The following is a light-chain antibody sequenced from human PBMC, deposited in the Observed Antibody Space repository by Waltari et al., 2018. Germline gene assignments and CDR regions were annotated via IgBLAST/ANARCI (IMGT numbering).Light chain of an antibody. V-gene: IGKV1-12*01. J-gene: IGKJ4*01. CDR3: QQANSFPLT. Sequence: DIQMTQSPSSVSASVRYRVIITCRASQDISTWLAWYQQRVGKAPKLLIYGASSLQSGVPSRFSGSRSGTDFTLTISSLQPEDFATYYCQQANSFPLTFGGGTKVDI. CDR2: GAS. CDR1: QDISTW.